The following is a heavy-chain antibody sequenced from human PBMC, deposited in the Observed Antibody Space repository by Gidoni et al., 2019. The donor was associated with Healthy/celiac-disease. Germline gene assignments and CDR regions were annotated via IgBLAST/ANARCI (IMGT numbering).Heavy chain of an antibody. D-gene: IGHD6-19*01. J-gene: IGHJ6*02. Sequence: EVQLLESGGGLVQPGGSLRLSCAASGSTFPSSAMSWVRQAPGKGLEWVSAISGSGGSTYYADSVKGRFTISRDNSKNTLYLQMNSLRAEDTAVYYCAKDLAVAGSHPSFYYYGMDVWGQGTTVTVSS. CDR2: ISGSGGST. CDR1: GSTFPSSA. V-gene: IGHV3-23*01. CDR3: AKDLAVAGSHPSFYYYGMDV.